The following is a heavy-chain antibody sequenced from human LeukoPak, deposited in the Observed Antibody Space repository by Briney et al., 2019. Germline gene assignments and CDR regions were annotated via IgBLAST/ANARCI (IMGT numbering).Heavy chain of an antibody. Sequence: GGSLRLSCAASGFTFSFSTYAMSWVRQAPGKGLEWVAVISYDGSNKYYADSVKGRFTISRDNSKNTLYLQMNSLRAEDTAVYYCARDFWDWITMIVVVRDGGWFDPWGQGTLVTVSS. J-gene: IGHJ5*02. V-gene: IGHV3-30-3*01. CDR1: GFTFSFSTYA. D-gene: IGHD3-22*01. CDR3: ARDFWDWITMIVVVRDGGWFDP. CDR2: ISYDGSNK.